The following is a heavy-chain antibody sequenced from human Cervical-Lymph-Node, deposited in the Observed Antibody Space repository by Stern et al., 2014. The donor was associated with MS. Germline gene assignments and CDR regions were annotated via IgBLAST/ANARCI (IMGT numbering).Heavy chain of an antibody. J-gene: IGHJ4*02. V-gene: IGHV4-59*01. CDR1: GGSISSYY. Sequence: VQLVESGPGLVKPSETLSLSCTASGGSISSYYWSWIRQAPGKGLEWIGYIYDTGSTNYNPSLKSRVTISVDTSKNQFSLKLSSVTAADTAVYYCARDLYGDREFDYWGQGTLVTVSS. CDR3: ARDLYGDREFDY. D-gene: IGHD4-17*01. CDR2: IYDTGST.